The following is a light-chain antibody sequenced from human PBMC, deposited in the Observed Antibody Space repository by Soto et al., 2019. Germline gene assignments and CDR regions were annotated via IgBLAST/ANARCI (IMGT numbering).Light chain of an antibody. V-gene: IGKV3-11*01. CDR1: QSVSSY. CDR3: HQRSNWRT. J-gene: IGKJ1*01. Sequence: EIVLTQSPATLSLSPGERATLSCRASQSVSSYLAWYQQKPGQAPRLLIYDASNRATGIPARFSGSGSGTDFTLTISSLEPEDFAVYYCHQRSNWRTFGQGTKVEIK. CDR2: DAS.